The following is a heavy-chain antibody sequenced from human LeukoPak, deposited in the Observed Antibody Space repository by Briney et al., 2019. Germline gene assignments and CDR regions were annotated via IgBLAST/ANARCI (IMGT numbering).Heavy chain of an antibody. CDR1: GFTFSSYT. J-gene: IGHJ4*02. CDR3: ARHVVALGFDY. V-gene: IGHV3-30*04. D-gene: IGHD3-22*01. CDR2: ISYDGSNK. Sequence: GSLRLSCAASGFTFSSYTMHWVRQAPGKGLEWVAVISYDGSNKYYADSVKGRFTISRDNSKNTLYLQMNSLRAEDTAVYYCARHVVALGFDYWGQGTLVTVSS.